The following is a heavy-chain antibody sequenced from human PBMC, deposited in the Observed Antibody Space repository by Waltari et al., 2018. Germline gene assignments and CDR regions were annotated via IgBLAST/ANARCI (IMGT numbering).Heavy chain of an antibody. J-gene: IGHJ3*02. D-gene: IGHD3-10*01. Sequence: EVQLVESGGGLVQPGGSLRLSCAASGFTFRSYEMNWVRQAPGKGLEWVSYISSSGSTIYYADSVKGRFTISRDNAKNSLYLQMNSLRAEDTTVYYCAREMYYGSGSPDAFDIWGQGTMVTVSS. CDR2: ISSSGSTI. CDR3: AREMYYGSGSPDAFDI. V-gene: IGHV3-48*03. CDR1: GFTFRSYE.